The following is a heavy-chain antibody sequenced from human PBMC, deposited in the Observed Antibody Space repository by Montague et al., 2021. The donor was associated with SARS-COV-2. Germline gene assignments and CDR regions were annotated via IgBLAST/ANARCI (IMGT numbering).Heavy chain of an antibody. Sequence: SETLSLTCTVSGDSIRSSSYYWGWIRQPPGKELVWIMNIYDSGSTYYNPSLKSRDTISVDTSKNQFSLKLSSVTAADTAVYYCARHRVTRAMDRYFDYWGQGTLVTVSS. CDR1: GDSIRSSSYY. J-gene: IGHJ4*02. CDR2: IYDSGST. CDR3: ARHRVTRAMDRYFDY. V-gene: IGHV4-39*01. D-gene: IGHD5-18*01.